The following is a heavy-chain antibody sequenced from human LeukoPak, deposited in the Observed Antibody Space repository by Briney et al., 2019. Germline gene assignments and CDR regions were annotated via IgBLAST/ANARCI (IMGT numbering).Heavy chain of an antibody. CDR2: IYSRGNT. CDR3: ARARYSDGFGWFDY. CDR1: SGSITNYY. J-gene: IGHJ4*02. V-gene: IGHV4-59*01. D-gene: IGHD5-18*01. Sequence: SETLSLTCTVSSGSITNYYWNWFRQPPGKTLEWIGWIYSRGNTKYNPTPRSRGTVSVDMSRNQFSLTLTSVSAADTAVYCCARARYSDGFGWFDYWGQGALVTISS.